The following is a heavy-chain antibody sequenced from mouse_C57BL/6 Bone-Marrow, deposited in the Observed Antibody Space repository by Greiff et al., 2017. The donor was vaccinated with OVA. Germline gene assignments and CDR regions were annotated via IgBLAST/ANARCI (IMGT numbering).Heavy chain of an antibody. CDR2: IDPSDSYT. V-gene: IGHV1-59*01. D-gene: IGHD2-3*01. J-gene: IGHJ3*01. CDR3: ARGAWLLRGCAY. CDR1: GYTFTSYW. Sequence: VQLQQPGAELVRPGTSVKLSCKASGYTFTSYWMHWVKQRPGQGLEWIGVIDPSDSYTNYNQKFKGKATLTVDTSSSTAYMQLSSLTSEDSAVYCCARGAWLLRGCAYWGQGTLVTVSA.